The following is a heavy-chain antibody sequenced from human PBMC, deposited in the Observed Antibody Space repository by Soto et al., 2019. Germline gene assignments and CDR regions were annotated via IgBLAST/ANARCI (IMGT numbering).Heavy chain of an antibody. CDR2: IIPILGIA. V-gene: IGHV1-69*02. Sequence: SVKVSCKASGGTFSSYTISWVRQAPGQGLEWMGRIIPILGIANYAQKFQGRVTITADKSTSTAYMELSSLRSEDTAVYYCATSWEYSRMDAFDIWGQGTMVTVSS. CDR3: ATSWEYSRMDAFDI. CDR1: GGTFSSYT. D-gene: IGHD6-6*01. J-gene: IGHJ3*02.